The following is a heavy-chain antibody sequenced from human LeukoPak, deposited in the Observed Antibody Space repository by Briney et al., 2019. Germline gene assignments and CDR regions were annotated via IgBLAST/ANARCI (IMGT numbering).Heavy chain of an antibody. CDR3: ARLSGYSSGHYYSDY. Sequence: SETLSLTCTVPGGSISSDYWSGIRQPPGKGLEWFGYIYYRGSTNYNPSLKSRVTISVDTSKNQFSLKLSSVTAADAAVYYCARLSGYSSGHYYSDYWGQGTLVTVSS. V-gene: IGHV4-59*01. CDR2: IYYRGST. D-gene: IGHD3-22*01. J-gene: IGHJ4*02. CDR1: GGSISSDY.